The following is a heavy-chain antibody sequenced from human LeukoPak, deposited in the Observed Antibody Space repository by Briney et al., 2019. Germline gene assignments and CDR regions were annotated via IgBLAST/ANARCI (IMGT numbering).Heavy chain of an antibody. CDR1: GSGYTFTTHY. CDR2: INPGGGNT. CDR3: ARGRNTYGTSGGYYLDY. V-gene: IGHV1-46*01. Sequence: ASVKVSCKASGSGYTFTTHYIHWVRQAPGQGPEWMGMINPGGGNTRYVQKFQGRVSMTRDTSTSTVYMELSNLTSEDTAVYYCARGRNTYGTSGGYYLDYWGQGALVIVSS. J-gene: IGHJ4*02. D-gene: IGHD3-10*01.